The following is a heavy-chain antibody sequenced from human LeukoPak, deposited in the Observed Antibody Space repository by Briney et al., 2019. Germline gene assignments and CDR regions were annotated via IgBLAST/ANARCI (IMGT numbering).Heavy chain of an antibody. CDR2: IYYSGST. V-gene: IGHV4-39*07. CDR1: GDSISSSSSY. J-gene: IGHJ6*03. Sequence: SETLSLTCTVSGDSISSSSSYWGWIRQPPGEGLEWIGSIYYSGSTYYNTSLKSRVTISVDTSKNQFSLKLSSVTAADTAVYYCARGGGYSYGYPAYYYMDVWGKGTTVTVSS. D-gene: IGHD5-18*01. CDR3: ARGGGYSYGYPAYYYMDV.